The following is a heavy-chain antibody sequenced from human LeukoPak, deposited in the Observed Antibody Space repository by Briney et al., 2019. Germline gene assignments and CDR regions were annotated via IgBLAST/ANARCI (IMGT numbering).Heavy chain of an antibody. CDR3: ARVVVVAATSFGY. D-gene: IGHD2-15*01. CDR1: GGSLSPYY. J-gene: IGHJ4*02. V-gene: IGHV4-59*12. Sequence: SETLSLTCTVSGGSLSPYYWSWIRQSPGKGLEWIGYISYSGSTNSHPSLKSRVTISVDTSENQFSLKLSSVTAADTAVYYCARVVVVAATSFGYWGQGGLVTDSS. CDR2: ISYSGST.